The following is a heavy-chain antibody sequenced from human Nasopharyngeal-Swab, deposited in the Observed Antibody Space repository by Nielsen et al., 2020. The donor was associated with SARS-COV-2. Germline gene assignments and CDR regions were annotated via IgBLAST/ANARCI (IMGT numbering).Heavy chain of an antibody. V-gene: IGHV5-10-1*01. D-gene: IGHD5-24*01. J-gene: IGHJ6*03. CDR2: IDPSDSYT. Sequence: GESLKIYCKGSGYSFTSYWISWVRQMPGKGMKRMGRIDPSDSYTNYSPSFQGHVTISADKSISTAYLQWSSLKASDTAMYYCASGDGYNLTDYYYYYMDVWGKGTTVTVSS. CDR3: ASGDGYNLTDYYYYYMDV. CDR1: GYSFTSYW.